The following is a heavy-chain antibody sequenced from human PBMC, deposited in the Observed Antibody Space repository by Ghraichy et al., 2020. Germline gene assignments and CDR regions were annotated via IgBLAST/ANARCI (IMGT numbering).Heavy chain of an antibody. J-gene: IGHJ5*02. CDR2: INHSGST. V-gene: IGHV4-34*01. CDR3: ARGLYYYDSSGYMARFDP. Sequence: SETLSLTCAVYGGSFSGYYWSWIRQPPGKGLEWIGEINHSGSTNYNPSLKSRVTISVDTSKNQFSLKLSSVTAADTAVYYCARGLYYYDSSGYMARFDPWGQGTLVTVSS. CDR1: GGSFSGYY. D-gene: IGHD3-22*01.